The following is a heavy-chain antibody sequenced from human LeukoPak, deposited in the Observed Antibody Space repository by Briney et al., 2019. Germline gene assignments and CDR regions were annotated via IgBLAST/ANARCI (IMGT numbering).Heavy chain of an antibody. Sequence: ASVKVSCKASGYTSTSYGISWVRQAPGQGLEWMGWISAYSGNTNYAQKLQGRVTMTTDTSTSTAYMELRSLRSDDTAVYYCARDIGGMGWFDPWGRGTLVTVSS. J-gene: IGHJ2*01. CDR3: ARDIGGMGWFDP. D-gene: IGHD1-26*01. CDR1: GYTSTSYG. CDR2: ISAYSGNT. V-gene: IGHV1-18*01.